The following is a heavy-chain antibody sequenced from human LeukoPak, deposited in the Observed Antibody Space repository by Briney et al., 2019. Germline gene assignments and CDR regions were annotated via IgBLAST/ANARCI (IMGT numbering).Heavy chain of an antibody. CDR3: ARSFYDILIGYYQYFDY. D-gene: IGHD3-9*01. J-gene: IGHJ4*02. V-gene: IGHV3-66*01. Sequence: GGSLRLSCVASGLSVSSNYMSWARQAPGKGLEWVSVIYRDGSSYYAESVKGRFTISRDNSKNTLYIQMNSLRAEDTAVYYCARSFYDILIGYYQYFDYWGQGTLVTVSS. CDR1: GLSVSSNY. CDR2: IYRDGSS.